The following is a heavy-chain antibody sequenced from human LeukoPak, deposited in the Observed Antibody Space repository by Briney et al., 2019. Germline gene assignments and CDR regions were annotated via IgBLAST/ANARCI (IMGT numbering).Heavy chain of an antibody. Sequence: SVKVSCKASGGTFSSYAISWVRQAPGQGLECMGGIIPIFGTANYAQKFQGRVTITADESTSTAYMELSSLRSEDTAVYYCARNGRGYSYGYYFDYWGQGTLVTVSS. CDR1: GGTFSSYA. CDR3: ARNGRGYSYGYYFDY. V-gene: IGHV1-69*13. J-gene: IGHJ4*02. D-gene: IGHD5-18*01. CDR2: IIPIFGTA.